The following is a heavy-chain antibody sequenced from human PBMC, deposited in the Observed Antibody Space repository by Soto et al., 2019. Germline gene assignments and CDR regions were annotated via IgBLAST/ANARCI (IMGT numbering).Heavy chain of an antibody. CDR1: GGSISSYY. Sequence: QVQLQESGPGLVKPSETLSLTCTVSGGSISSYYWSWIRQPPGKGLEWIGYIYYSGSTNYNPSLKSRVTISVDTSKNQFALNLTSVTAADTAVYYCARTQDYGDYSDYGMAVWGQGTTVTVSS. J-gene: IGHJ6*02. CDR3: ARTQDYGDYSDYGMAV. D-gene: IGHD4-17*01. V-gene: IGHV4-59*01. CDR2: IYYSGST.